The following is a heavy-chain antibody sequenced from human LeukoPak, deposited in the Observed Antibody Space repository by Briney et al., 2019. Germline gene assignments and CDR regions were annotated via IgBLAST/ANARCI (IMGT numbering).Heavy chain of an antibody. CDR3: ATEPLYYYYMDV. CDR2: ISSSSSTI. J-gene: IGHJ6*03. D-gene: IGHD1-14*01. V-gene: IGHV3-48*01. Sequence: GGSLRLSCAASGFSISNYNMNWVRQAPGKGLEWLSSISSSSSTIFYADSVKGRLTISRDNAKNSLLLQMNSLRAEDTAVYYCATEPLYYYYMDVWGKGTTVTVSS. CDR1: GFSISNYN.